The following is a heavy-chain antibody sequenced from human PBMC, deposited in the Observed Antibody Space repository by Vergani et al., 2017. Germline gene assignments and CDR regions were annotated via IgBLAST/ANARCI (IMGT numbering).Heavy chain of an antibody. CDR3: ARDPRYDYVWGSYRYSPLYFDY. CDR2: IYYSGST. CDR1: GGSISSGGYY. D-gene: IGHD3-16*02. Sequence: QVQLQESGPGLVKPSQTLSLTCTVSGGSISSGGYYWSWIRQHPGKGLEWIGYIYYSGSTYYNPSLKSRVTISVDTSKNQFSLKLSSVTAADTAVYYCARDPRYDYVWGSYRYSPLYFDYWGQGTLVTVSS. V-gene: IGHV4-31*03. J-gene: IGHJ4*02.